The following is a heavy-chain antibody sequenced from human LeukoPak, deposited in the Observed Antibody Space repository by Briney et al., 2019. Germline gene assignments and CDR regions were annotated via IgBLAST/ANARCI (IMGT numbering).Heavy chain of an antibody. CDR3: ARRLRTTSTIDY. Sequence: GESLKTSFKGSGYSFTTYWIGWVRQMPGKGLEWMGIIYPGDSDTRYSPSFQGQVTISADKSISTAYLQWSSLKASDTAMYYCARRLRTTSTIDYWGQGTLVTVSS. CDR1: GYSFTTYW. D-gene: IGHD1/OR15-1a*01. CDR2: IYPGDSDT. J-gene: IGHJ4*02. V-gene: IGHV5-51*01.